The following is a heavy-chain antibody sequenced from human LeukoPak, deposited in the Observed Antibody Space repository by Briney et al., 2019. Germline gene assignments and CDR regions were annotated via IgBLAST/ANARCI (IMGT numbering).Heavy chain of an antibody. Sequence: PSETLSLTCTVSGYSISSGYYWGWIRQPPGMGLEWIGSIYYSGSTYYNPSLKSRVTISVDTSKNQFSLKLSSVTAADTAVYYCARLPIITIFGVVTYDAFDIWGQGTMVTVSS. CDR3: ARLPIITIFGVVTYDAFDI. D-gene: IGHD3-3*01. J-gene: IGHJ3*02. CDR1: GYSISSGYY. CDR2: IYYSGST. V-gene: IGHV4-38-2*02.